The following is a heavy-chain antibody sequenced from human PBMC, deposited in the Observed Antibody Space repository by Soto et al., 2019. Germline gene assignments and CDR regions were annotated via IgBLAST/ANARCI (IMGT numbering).Heavy chain of an antibody. D-gene: IGHD4-17*01. CDR2: INSTSNTI. V-gene: IGHV3-48*01. Sequence: GGSLRLSCAASGFTFSVYSMNWVRQAPGKGLEWVSYINSTSNTIYYADSVRGRFTISRDNSKNTLYFQMNSLRADDTAVYYCARINYGVPGYFDYWGQGTPVTVSS. J-gene: IGHJ4*02. CDR1: GFTFSVYS. CDR3: ARINYGVPGYFDY.